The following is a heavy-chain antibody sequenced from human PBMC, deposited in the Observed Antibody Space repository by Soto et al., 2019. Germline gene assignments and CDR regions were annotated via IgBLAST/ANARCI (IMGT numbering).Heavy chain of an antibody. J-gene: IGHJ6*04. D-gene: IGHD2-15*01. V-gene: IGHV3-66*01. Sequence: HPGGSLRLSCAASGFTVSSKYMSWVRQATGKGLEWVSLIQSGGPTYYADAVKGRFTISRDTSENTVHLQMDSLRAEDTAVYYCARDDVLCDGGRCYGVLLDVWGKGTTVTVSS. CDR1: GFTVSSKY. CDR3: ARDDVLCDGGRCYGVLLDV. CDR2: IQSGGPT.